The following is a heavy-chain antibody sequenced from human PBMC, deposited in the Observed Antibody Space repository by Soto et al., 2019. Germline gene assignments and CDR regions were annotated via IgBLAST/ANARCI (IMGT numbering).Heavy chain of an antibody. CDR2: ISSSGSTI. CDR1: GFTFSSYE. J-gene: IGHJ6*02. V-gene: IGHV3-48*03. Sequence: PGGSLRLSCAASGFTFSSYEMNWVRQAPGKGLEWVSYISSSGSTIYYADSVKGRFTISRDNAKNSLYLQMNSLRAEDTAVYYCARGADCXSTSCYTVWYYYCGMDVWGQGTTVTVSS. CDR3: ARGADCXSTSCYTVWYYYCGMDV. D-gene: IGHD2-2*02.